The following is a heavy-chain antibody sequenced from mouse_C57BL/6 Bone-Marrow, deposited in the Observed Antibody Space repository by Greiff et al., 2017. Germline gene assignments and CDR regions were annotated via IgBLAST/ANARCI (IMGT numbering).Heavy chain of an antibody. CDR2: ISSGGGHN. Sequence: EVKVVESGEGLVKPGGSLKLSCAASGFTFSSYAMSWVRQTPEKRLEWVAYISSGGGHNYYADTVKGRFTISRDNASNTLYLQMSSLKSEDKAMYYCTRDGESTFAYWGQGTLVTVSA. V-gene: IGHV5-9-1*02. D-gene: IGHD5-1*01. CDR1: GFTFSSYA. CDR3: TRDGESTFAY. J-gene: IGHJ3*01.